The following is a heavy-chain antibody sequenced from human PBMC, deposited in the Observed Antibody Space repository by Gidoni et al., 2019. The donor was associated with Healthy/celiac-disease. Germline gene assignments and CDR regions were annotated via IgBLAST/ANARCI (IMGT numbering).Heavy chain of an antibody. V-gene: IGHV3-21*01. CDR3: ARDHKIVLYDFWSGYSYMDV. Sequence: EVQLVESGGGLVKPGGSLRLSCAASGFTFSSYSMNWVRQAPGKGLEWVSSISSSSSYIYYADSVKGRFTISRDNAKNSLYLQMNSLRAEDTAVYYCARDHKIVLYDFWSGYSYMDVWGKGTTVTVSS. CDR2: ISSSSSYI. J-gene: IGHJ6*03. D-gene: IGHD3-3*01. CDR1: GFTFSSYS.